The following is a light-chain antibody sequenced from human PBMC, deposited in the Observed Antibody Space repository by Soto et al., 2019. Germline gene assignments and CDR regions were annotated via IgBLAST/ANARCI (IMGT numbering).Light chain of an antibody. J-gene: IGKJ5*01. CDR2: GAS. CDR3: QQYGGSPIT. CDR1: QSVSMR. V-gene: IGKV3-20*01. Sequence: EVVLTQSQGTLSLSPGGRATLSCRASQSVSMRLAWYQQRPGQSPRLLISGASMRASGVPVRFIGSGSGTDFTLTITRLEPEDFAVYYCQQYGGSPITFGLGTRLEIK.